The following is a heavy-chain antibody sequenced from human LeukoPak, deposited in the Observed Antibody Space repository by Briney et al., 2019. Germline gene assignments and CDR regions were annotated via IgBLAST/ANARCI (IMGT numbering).Heavy chain of an antibody. CDR2: IYYSGST. J-gene: IGHJ6*02. CDR3: ARRPVTNPRGRDYYYYGMDV. CDR1: AGSISSYY. Sequence: SETLSLTCTVSAGSISSYYWSWIRQPPGKGLEWIGYIYYSGSTNYNPSLKSRVTISVDTSKNQFSLKLSSVTAADTAVYYCARRPVTNPRGRDYYYYGMDVWGQGTTVTVSS. D-gene: IGHD4-11*01. V-gene: IGHV4-59*08.